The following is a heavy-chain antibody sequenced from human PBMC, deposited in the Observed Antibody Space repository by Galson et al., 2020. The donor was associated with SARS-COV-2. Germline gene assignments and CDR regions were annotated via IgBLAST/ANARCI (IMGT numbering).Heavy chain of an antibody. Sequence: ETSETLSLTCNVSGDSISSEGYYWGWIRQHPGKGLEWIAYIYFTGSTYYNPSLKSRVTISVDTSKNQFSLRLSSVPAADTAMYYCARDNRLAAVKRGAFDMWGQGTMVTVSS. CDR3: ARDNRLAAVKRGAFDM. CDR2: IYFTGST. D-gene: IGHD6-13*01. V-gene: IGHV4-31*03. CDR1: GDSISSEGYY. J-gene: IGHJ3*02.